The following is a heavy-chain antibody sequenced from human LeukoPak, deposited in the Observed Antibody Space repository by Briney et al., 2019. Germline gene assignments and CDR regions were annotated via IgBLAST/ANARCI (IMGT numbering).Heavy chain of an antibody. J-gene: IGHJ4*02. CDR2: IYYSGST. V-gene: IGHV4-39*07. CDR3: VGGASSWFGDIDY. CDR1: GGSISSSGYY. D-gene: IGHD3-10*01. Sequence: PSETLSLTCTVSGGSISSSGYYWGWIRQPPGKGLEYIGSIYYSGSTYYNPSLKSRVTISVDTSKNQFSLKLSSVTAADTAVYYCVGGASSWFGDIDYWGQGTLVTVSS.